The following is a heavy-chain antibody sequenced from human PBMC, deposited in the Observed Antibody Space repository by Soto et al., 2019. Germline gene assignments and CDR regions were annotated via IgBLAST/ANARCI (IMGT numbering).Heavy chain of an antibody. CDR3: ARVSSIAARRSFDS. J-gene: IGHJ4*02. D-gene: IGHD6-6*01. Sequence: ASVKVSCKASGYTFNIHDINWVRQDPGQGLEWMAWLNPNSGKTAYAQKFQGRLTMTGNASTSTAYMELSSLRSEDTAMYYCARVSSIAARRSFDSWGQGTLVTVSS. CDR1: GYTFNIHD. CDR2: LNPNSGKT. V-gene: IGHV1-8*01.